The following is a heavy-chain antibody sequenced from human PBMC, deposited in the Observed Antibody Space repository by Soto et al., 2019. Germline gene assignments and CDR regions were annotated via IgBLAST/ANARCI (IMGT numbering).Heavy chain of an antibody. J-gene: IGHJ6*02. Sequence: ASVKVSCKASGYTFTSYDINWVRQATGQGLEWMGWMNPNSGNTGYAQKFQGRVTMTRNTSISTAYMELSSLRSEDTAVYYCARGRRQLRFLEWFHYGMDVWGQGTTVTVS. CDR2: MNPNSGNT. D-gene: IGHD3-3*01. CDR1: GYTFTSYD. CDR3: ARGRRQLRFLEWFHYGMDV. V-gene: IGHV1-8*01.